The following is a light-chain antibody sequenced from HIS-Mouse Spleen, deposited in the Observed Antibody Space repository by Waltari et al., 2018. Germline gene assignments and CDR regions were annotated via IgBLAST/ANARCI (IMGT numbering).Light chain of an antibody. V-gene: IGLV1-47*01. Sequence: QSVLTQPPSASGTPGQRVPIPCSGSSSHLGSNYVYWYQQLPGTAPKLLIYRNNQRPSGVPDRFSGSKSGTSASLAISGLRSEDEADYYCAAWDDSLSGPVFGGGTKLTVL. J-gene: IGLJ3*02. CDR3: AAWDDSLSGPV. CDR2: RNN. CDR1: SSHLGSNY.